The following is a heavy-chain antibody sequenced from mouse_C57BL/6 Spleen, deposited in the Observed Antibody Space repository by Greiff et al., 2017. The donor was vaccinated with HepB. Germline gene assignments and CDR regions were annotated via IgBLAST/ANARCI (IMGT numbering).Heavy chain of an antibody. CDR1: GYSFTDYN. CDR2: INPNYGTT. CDR3: AVSGPLRDWYFDV. D-gene: IGHD1-1*01. V-gene: IGHV1-39*01. J-gene: IGHJ1*03. Sequence: EVQLQQSGPELVKPGASVKISCKASGYSFTDYNMNCLKQSNGKSLEWIGVINPNYGTTSYNQKFKGKATLTVDQSSSTAYMQLNSLTSEDSAVYYCAVSGPLRDWYFDVWGTGTTVTVSS.